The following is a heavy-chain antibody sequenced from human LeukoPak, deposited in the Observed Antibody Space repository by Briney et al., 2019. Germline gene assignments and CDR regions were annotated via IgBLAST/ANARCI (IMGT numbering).Heavy chain of an antibody. Sequence: GSLRLSCAASEFFFSDYYMSWVRPAPGKGLEWVSYISSGGDTKYYADSVKGRFTISRDNAKNSLYLQMNNLRAEDTAVYYCAREMGGDYGSGTFFDLWGQGNMVTVSS. CDR3: AREMGGDYGSGTFFDL. CDR1: EFFFSDYY. D-gene: IGHD3-10*01. V-gene: IGHV3-11*01. J-gene: IGHJ4*02. CDR2: ISSGGDTK.